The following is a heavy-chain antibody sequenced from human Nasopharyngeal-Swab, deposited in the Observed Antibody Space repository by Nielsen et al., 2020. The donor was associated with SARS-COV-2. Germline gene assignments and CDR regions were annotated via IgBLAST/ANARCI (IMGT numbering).Heavy chain of an antibody. CDR3: ARGHSGHDPGFRLAHYHYYLDV. J-gene: IGHJ6*03. CDR1: GYTFTRYY. CDR2: NSAYTGDT. Sequence: ASVKVSCKASGYTFTRYYIHWVRQAPGQGLEWLGWNSAYTGDTDYAQKVQGRVSMTTDTSTSTAYMELGSLRPDDTAVYYCARGHSGHDPGFRLAHYHYYLDVWGKGTTVTVSS. D-gene: IGHD5-12*01. V-gene: IGHV1-18*04.